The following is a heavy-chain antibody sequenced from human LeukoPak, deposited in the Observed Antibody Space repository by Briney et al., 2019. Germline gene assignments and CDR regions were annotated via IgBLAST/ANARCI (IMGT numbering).Heavy chain of an antibody. CDR1: GFNFSIYP. J-gene: IGHJ4*02. CDR3: AKGTFDWSFPLYFDS. D-gene: IGHD3-9*01. Sequence: GGSLRLSCTTSGFNFSIYPMTWVRQAPGKGREWVSAISGSGGSTYYADSVKGRFTISRDNSKNTLYLQMNSLGVEDTAVYYCAKGTFDWSFPLYFDSWGQGILVTVSS. V-gene: IGHV3-23*01. CDR2: ISGSGGST.